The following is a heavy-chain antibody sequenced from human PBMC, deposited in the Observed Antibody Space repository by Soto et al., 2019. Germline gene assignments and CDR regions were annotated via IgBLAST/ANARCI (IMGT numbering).Heavy chain of an antibody. CDR2: ISYDGSNK. CDR3: ARDLGDIVVVPGSYYYYGMDV. J-gene: IGHJ6*02. CDR1: VFTFSSYA. D-gene: IGHD2-2*01. Sequence: PGGSLRLSCAASVFTFSSYAMHWVRQAPGKGLEWVAVISYDGSNKYYADSVKGRFTISRDNSKNTLCLQMNSLRAEDTAVYYCARDLGDIVVVPGSYYYYGMDVWGQGTTVTVSS. V-gene: IGHV3-30-3*01.